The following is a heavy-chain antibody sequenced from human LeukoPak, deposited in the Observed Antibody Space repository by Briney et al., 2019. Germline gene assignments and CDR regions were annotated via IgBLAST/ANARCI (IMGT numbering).Heavy chain of an antibody. CDR2: ITDSGGRT. J-gene: IGHJ4*02. CDR1: GFTFNTFA. V-gene: IGHV3-23*01. D-gene: IGHD3-3*01. Sequence: PGGSLRLSCAASGFTFNTFAMTWVRQAPGKGLEWVSTITDSGGRTYYADSVKGRFTISRDNSKSTLYLQMNSLRVEDTAVYYCARGTTYYDFWIELLDYWGRGTLVTVSS. CDR3: ARGTTYYDFWIELLDY.